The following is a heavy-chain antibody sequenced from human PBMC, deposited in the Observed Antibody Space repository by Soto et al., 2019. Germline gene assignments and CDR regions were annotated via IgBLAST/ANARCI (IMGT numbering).Heavy chain of an antibody. CDR3: VRGGFSNYAGDY. Sequence: EVQLVESGGGLVKPGGSQRLSCAASGFTFSSHNMNWVRQAPGKGLEWISFISVSSGDIYYAESVKGRFTISRDNAKNSLYLQMNSLRAEDTAVYYCVRGGFSNYAGDYWGQGTLVTVSS. CDR1: GFTFSSHN. V-gene: IGHV3-21*01. J-gene: IGHJ4*02. CDR2: ISVSSGDI. D-gene: IGHD4-4*01.